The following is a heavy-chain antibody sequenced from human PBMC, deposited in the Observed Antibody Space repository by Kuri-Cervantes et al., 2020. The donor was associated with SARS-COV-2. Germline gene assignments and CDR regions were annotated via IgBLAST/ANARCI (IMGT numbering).Heavy chain of an antibody. J-gene: IGHJ4*02. CDR2: INAGNGNT. D-gene: IGHD6-6*01. CDR3: ATARIAARPLPSYYFDY. CDR1: GYTFTSYA. Sequence: ASVKVSCKASGYTFTSYAMHWVRQAPGQRLEWMGWINAGNGNTKYSQKFQGRVTMTEDTSTDTAYMELSSLRSEDTAVYYCATARIAARPLPSYYFDYWGQGTLVTGSS. V-gene: IGHV1-3*01.